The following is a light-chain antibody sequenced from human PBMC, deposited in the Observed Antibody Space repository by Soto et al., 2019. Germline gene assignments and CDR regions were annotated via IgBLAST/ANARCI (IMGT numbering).Light chain of an antibody. Sequence: QSALTQPASVSGSPGQSLTISCTGTSSDVGSYNLVSWYQQHPGKAPKLMIYDVTSRPSGVSYRFSGSKSGNTASLTISGLQAEDEADYYCSSYTTSSSYVFGTGTKLTVL. J-gene: IGLJ1*01. CDR2: DVT. V-gene: IGLV2-14*02. CDR3: SSYTTSSSYV. CDR1: SSDVGSYNL.